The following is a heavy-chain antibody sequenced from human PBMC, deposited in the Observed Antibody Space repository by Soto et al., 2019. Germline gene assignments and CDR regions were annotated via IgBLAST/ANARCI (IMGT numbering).Heavy chain of an antibody. D-gene: IGHD3-9*01. CDR2: MNPNSGNT. CDR3: ARGVLRYFDWLLLGGVYYYYMDV. Sequence: ASVKVSCKASGYTFTSYDINWVRQATGQGLEWMGWMNPNSGNTGYAQKFQGRVTMTRNTSISTAYMELSSLRSEDTAVYYCARGVLRYFDWLLLGGVYYYYMDVWGKGTTVTVS. V-gene: IGHV1-8*01. CDR1: GYTFTSYD. J-gene: IGHJ6*03.